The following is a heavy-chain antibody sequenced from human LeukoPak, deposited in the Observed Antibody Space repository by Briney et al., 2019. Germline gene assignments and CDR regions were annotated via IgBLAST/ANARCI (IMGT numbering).Heavy chain of an antibody. CDR3: ARGRLLWFGEGNNWFDP. CDR1: GGSFSGYY. Sequence: SETLSLTCAVYGGSFSGYYWSWIRQPPGKGLEWIGEINHSRSTNYNPSLKSRVTISVDTSRNQFSLKLSSVTAADTAVYYCARGRLLWFGEGNNWFDPWGQGTLVTVSS. V-gene: IGHV4-34*01. J-gene: IGHJ5*02. CDR2: INHSRST. D-gene: IGHD3-10*01.